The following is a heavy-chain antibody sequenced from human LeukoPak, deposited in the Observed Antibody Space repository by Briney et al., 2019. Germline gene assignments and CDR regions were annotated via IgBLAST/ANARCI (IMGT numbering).Heavy chain of an antibody. J-gene: IGHJ4*02. CDR3: ARRLRGGDTAMEFDY. D-gene: IGHD5-18*01. CDR2: INPNSGGT. CDR1: GYTFTGYY. Sequence: GASVKVSCKASGYTFTGYYMHWVRQAPGQGLEWVGCINPNSGGTNYAQKFQGRVTMTRDTSISTAYMELSRLRSDDTAVYYCARRLRGGDTAMEFDYWGQGTLVTVSS. V-gene: IGHV1-2*02.